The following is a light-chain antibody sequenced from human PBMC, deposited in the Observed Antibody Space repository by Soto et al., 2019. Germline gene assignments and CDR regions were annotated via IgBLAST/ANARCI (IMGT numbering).Light chain of an antibody. CDR2: GNS. CDR3: QSYDSSLSCVV. CDR1: SSNIGANYG. J-gene: IGLJ2*01. V-gene: IGLV1-40*01. Sequence: QSVLTQPPSASGAPGQRVTISCTGSSSNIGANYGVHWYQHLPGTDPKLLIYGNSYRPSGVPDRFSGSKSGTSASLAITGLQAEDEADYYCQSYDSSLSCVVFGGGTTLTVL.